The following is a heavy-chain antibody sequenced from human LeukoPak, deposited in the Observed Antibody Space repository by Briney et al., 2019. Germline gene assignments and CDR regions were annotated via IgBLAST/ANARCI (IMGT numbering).Heavy chain of an antibody. J-gene: IGHJ5*02. V-gene: IGHV1-8*01. CDR2: MNPNSGNT. CDR1: GYTFTSYD. D-gene: IGHD5-18*01. Sequence: GASVKVSCEASGYTFTSYDINWVRQATGQGLEWMGWMNPNSGNTGYAQKFQGRVTMTRNTSISTAYMELSSLRSEDTAVYYCARFGWGYSYGTPRWFDPWGQGTLVTVSS. CDR3: ARFGWGYSYGTPRWFDP.